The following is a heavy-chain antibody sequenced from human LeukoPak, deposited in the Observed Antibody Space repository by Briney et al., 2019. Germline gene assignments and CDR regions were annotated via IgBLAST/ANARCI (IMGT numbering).Heavy chain of an antibody. D-gene: IGHD6-13*01. Sequence: GGSLRLSCTASGFTFSSYSMNWVRQAPGKGLEWVSSISSSSSYIYYADSVKGRFTISRDNAKNSLYLQMNSLRAEDTAVYYCARSPGAAAGTWYYHYMDVWGKGTTVTVSS. CDR3: ARSPGAAAGTWYYHYMDV. V-gene: IGHV3-21*01. CDR1: GFTFSSYS. J-gene: IGHJ6*03. CDR2: ISSSSSYI.